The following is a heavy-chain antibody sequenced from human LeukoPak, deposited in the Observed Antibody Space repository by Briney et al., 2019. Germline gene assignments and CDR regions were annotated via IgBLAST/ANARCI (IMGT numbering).Heavy chain of an antibody. CDR2: INPSGGST. D-gene: IGHD3-22*01. J-gene: IGHJ3*02. CDR3: ARGATGYYYDSSGPVSAFDI. V-gene: IGHV1-46*01. CDR1: GYTFTSYY. Sequence: ASVKVSCKASGYTFTSYYMHWVRQAPGQGLEWMGIINPSGGSTSYAQKFQGRVTMTRDTSTSTVYMELSSLRSEDTAVYYCARGATGYYYDSSGPVSAFDIWGQGTMVTVSS.